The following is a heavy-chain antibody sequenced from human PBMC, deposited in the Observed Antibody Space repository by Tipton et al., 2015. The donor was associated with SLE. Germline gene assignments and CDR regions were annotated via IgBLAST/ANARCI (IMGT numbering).Heavy chain of an antibody. V-gene: IGHV3-23*03. CDR2: IYSGGSSA. CDR1: EFPFSSYA. Sequence: SLRLSCAASEFPFSSYAMSWVRQAPGKGLEWVSVIYSGGSSAYIADALRGRFTISRDNSKNMLYLQMNSLRAEDSAVYYCARFGSSLTELRPTFYYFYYYMDVWGKGTTVTVSS. CDR3: ARFGSSLTELRPTFYYFYYYMDV. D-gene: IGHD1-7*01. J-gene: IGHJ6*03.